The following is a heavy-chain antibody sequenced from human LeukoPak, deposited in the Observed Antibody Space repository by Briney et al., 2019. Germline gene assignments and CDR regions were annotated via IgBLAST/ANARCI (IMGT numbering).Heavy chain of an antibody. D-gene: IGHD6-13*01. J-gene: IGHJ5*02. CDR1: GGSISSGYY. V-gene: IGHV4-38-2*02. CDR2: IYLSGSP. CDR3: ARGRRSGIAAAGTRWWFDP. Sequence: PAETLSLTGTLSGGSISSGYYWAWIRQSPGKGLEWIGSIYLSGSPYYNPSLKSRVTMSVDTSKNQFSLKLSSVPAADTAVYYCARGRRSGIAAAGTRWWFDPWGQGTLVTVSS.